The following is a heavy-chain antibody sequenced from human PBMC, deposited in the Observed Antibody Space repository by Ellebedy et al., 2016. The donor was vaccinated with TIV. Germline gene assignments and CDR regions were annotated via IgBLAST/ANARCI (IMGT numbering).Heavy chain of an antibody. Sequence: GGSLRLSXVASGFTFSSHAMHWVRQAPGKGLEWVAVISYDGSNKYYADSVKGRFTISRDNSKNTLYLQMNSLRAEDTAVYYCARLGAGSSEVDYWGQGTLVTVSS. CDR3: ARLGAGSSEVDY. CDR1: GFTFSSHA. V-gene: IGHV3-30-3*01. D-gene: IGHD6-6*01. CDR2: ISYDGSNK. J-gene: IGHJ4*02.